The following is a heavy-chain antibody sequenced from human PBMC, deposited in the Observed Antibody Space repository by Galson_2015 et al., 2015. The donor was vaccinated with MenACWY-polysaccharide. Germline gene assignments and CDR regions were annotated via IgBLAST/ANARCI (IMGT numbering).Heavy chain of an antibody. Sequence: SVKVSCKVSGYTFTSYGISWVRQAPGQGLEWMGWISTYNGNTNYAQMLQGRVTMTTDTSASTAYMELRSLRSDDTAVYYCARDFRSSWYGHYFDYWGQGTLVTVS. CDR3: ARDFRSSWYGHYFDY. D-gene: IGHD6-13*01. CDR2: ISTYNGNT. J-gene: IGHJ4*02. V-gene: IGHV1-18*01. CDR1: GYTFTSYG.